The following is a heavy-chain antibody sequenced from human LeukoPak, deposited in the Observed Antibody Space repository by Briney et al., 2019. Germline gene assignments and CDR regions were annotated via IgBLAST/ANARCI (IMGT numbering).Heavy chain of an antibody. Sequence: ASVKVSCKASGYTFTSYAMHWVRQAPGQRLEWMGWINAGNGNTKYSQKFQGRVTITRDTSARTAYMELSSLRSEDTAVYYCASSHGDYGGWFDPWGQGTLVTVSS. D-gene: IGHD4-17*01. J-gene: IGHJ5*02. CDR1: GYTFTSYA. V-gene: IGHV1-3*01. CDR3: ASSHGDYGGWFDP. CDR2: INAGNGNT.